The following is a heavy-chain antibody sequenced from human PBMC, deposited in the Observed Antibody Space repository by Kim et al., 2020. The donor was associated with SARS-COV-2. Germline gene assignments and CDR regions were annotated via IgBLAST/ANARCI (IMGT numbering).Heavy chain of an antibody. CDR3: ARDVVPAAIGSWAFDI. Sequence: SVKGRFTISRDNAKNSLYLQMNSLRAEDTAVYYCARDVVPAAIGSWAFDIWGQGTMVTVSS. V-gene: IGHV3-21*01. J-gene: IGHJ3*02. D-gene: IGHD2-2*01.